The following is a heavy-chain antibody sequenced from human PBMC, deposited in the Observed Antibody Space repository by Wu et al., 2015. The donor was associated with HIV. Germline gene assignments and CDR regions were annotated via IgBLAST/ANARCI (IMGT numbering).Heavy chain of an antibody. V-gene: IGHV1-46*04. CDR1: GYTFTSYY. D-gene: IGHD5-18*01. CDR2: TNPSGGNT. Sequence: QVHLEQSGTEVKEPGTSVTLSCKTSGYTFTSYYIHWVRQAPGQGLEWVGMTNPSGGNTRFAQRLWGRPTMTRDTSISTAYMELNRLKSDDTAVYYCANRGVDTAMNYYYYYMDVWGKGTTVTVSS. J-gene: IGHJ6*03. CDR3: ANRGVDTAMNYYYYYMDV.